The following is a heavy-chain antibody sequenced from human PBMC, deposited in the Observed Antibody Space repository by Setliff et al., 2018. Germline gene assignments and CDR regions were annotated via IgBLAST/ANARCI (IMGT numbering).Heavy chain of an antibody. CDR3: ARAHTWSLPNDNSGYPGWFDP. CDR2: IHHSGKA. V-gene: IGHV4-38-2*01. CDR1: GFSISSGYF. D-gene: IGHD3-22*01. Sequence: PSETLSLTCAVSGFSISSGYFWGWIRPPPGKGLEWIVNIHHSGKAYYTPSLKSRVTMSVDPSKNHVSLKLSSVTAAHAAVYYCARAHTWSLPNDNSGYPGWFDPWGQGTLVTVSS. J-gene: IGHJ5*02.